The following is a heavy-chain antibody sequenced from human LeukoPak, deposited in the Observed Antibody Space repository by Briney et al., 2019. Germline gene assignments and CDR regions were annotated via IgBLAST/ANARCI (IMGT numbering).Heavy chain of an antibody. D-gene: IGHD3-9*01. CDR2: IWYDGSNK. CDR1: GVAFSSYG. CDR3: ARHFEFDY. J-gene: IGHJ4*02. V-gene: IGHV3-33*01. Sequence: GGSLRLSCAASGVAFSSYGMHWVRQAPGKGLEWVAVIWYDGSNKYYADSVKGRFTISRDNSKNTLYLQMNSLRAEDTAVYYCARHFEFDYWGQGTLSPSPQ.